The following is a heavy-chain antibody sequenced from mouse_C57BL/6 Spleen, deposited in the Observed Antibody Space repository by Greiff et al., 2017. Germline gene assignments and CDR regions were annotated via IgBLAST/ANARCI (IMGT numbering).Heavy chain of an antibody. J-gene: IGHJ4*01. CDR3: AKKNGGLDY. V-gene: IGHV2-5*01. Sequence: QVQLQQSGPGLVQPSQSLSITCTVSGFSLTSYGVHWVRQSPGKGLEWLGVIWRGGSTDYNAAFMPRLSITKDNSKSQVFFKMNSLQADDTAIYYCAKKNGGLDYWGQGTSVTVSS. CDR2: IWRGGST. CDR1: GFSLTSYG.